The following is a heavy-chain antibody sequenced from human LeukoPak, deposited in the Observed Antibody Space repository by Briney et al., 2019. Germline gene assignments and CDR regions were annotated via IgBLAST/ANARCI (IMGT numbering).Heavy chain of an antibody. CDR2: INHSGST. CDR1: GGSFSGYY. J-gene: IGHJ6*03. D-gene: IGHD1-1*01. V-gene: IGHV4-34*01. Sequence: SETLSLTCAVYGGSFSGYYWSWIRQPPGKGLEWIGEINHSGSTNYNPSLKSRVPISVDTSKNQFSLKLSSVTAADTAVYYCARNWNQDYYYYYMDVWGKGTTVTVSS. CDR3: ARNWNQDYYYYYMDV.